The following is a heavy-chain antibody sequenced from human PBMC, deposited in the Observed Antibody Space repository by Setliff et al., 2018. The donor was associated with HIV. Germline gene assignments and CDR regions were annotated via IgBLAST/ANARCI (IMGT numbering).Heavy chain of an antibody. CDR2: ISWDGGST. Sequence: GGSLRLSCAASGFTFGDYTMHWVRQAPGKGLEWISLISWDGGSTYYADSVKGRFTISRDNSKNSLYLQMNSLRAEDTALYYCAKDISSSWPYYFDDWGQGTLVTVSS. CDR1: GFTFGDYT. CDR3: AKDISSSWPYYFDD. D-gene: IGHD6-13*01. J-gene: IGHJ4*02. V-gene: IGHV3-43D*04.